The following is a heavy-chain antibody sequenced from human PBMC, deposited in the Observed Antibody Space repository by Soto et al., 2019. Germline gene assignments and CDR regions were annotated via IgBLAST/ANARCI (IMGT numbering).Heavy chain of an antibody. CDR3: ARDRPAVAGFDY. CDR1: GGSVSSSIYY. D-gene: IGHD6-19*01. Sequence: PSETLSLTWTVSGGSVSSSIYYWIWIRQPPGKVLEWIGYIYYSGSTKYNPSLKSRVTISVDTSKNQFSLKLSSVTAADTAVYYCARDRPAVAGFDYWGQGTLVTVSS. CDR2: IYYSGST. V-gene: IGHV4-61*01. J-gene: IGHJ4*02.